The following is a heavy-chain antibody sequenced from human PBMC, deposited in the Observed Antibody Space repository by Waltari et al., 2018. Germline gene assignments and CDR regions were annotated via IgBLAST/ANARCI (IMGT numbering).Heavy chain of an antibody. V-gene: IGHV3-21*01. CDR3: AREWGVMVGTAGYYFDY. CDR2: ISSCSSYI. Sequence: VQLVGSGGGRVKPGGSLRLSCAAAGSTFSSYNMNMVRQAAGKGLEWFSSISSCSSYIFYADSVKGRFTISRDNAKNSLYLQMNSLRVEDTAVYYCAREWGVMVGTAGYYFDYWGQGSLVTVSS. CDR1: GSTFSSYN. D-gene: IGHD3-9*01. J-gene: IGHJ4*02.